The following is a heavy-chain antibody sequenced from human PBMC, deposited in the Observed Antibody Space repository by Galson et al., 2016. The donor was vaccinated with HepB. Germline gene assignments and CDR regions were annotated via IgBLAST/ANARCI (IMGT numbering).Heavy chain of an antibody. Sequence: SLRLSCAASGFTFSNYGMHWVRQAPDKGLEWVAVIWYDGSEKYYADSVKGRFTISRDNSKNTLYLQMNSLRAEDTAVYYCARIVLKGYSSSWYYFDQWGQGTLVTVSS. CDR1: GFTFSNYG. CDR2: IWYDGSEK. D-gene: IGHD6-13*01. CDR3: ARIVLKGYSSSWYYFDQ. V-gene: IGHV3-33*01. J-gene: IGHJ4*02.